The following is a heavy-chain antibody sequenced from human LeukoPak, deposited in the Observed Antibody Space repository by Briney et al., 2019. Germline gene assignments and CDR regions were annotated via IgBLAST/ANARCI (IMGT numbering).Heavy chain of an antibody. CDR1: GFTFDDYA. Sequence: GGSLRLSCAASGFTFDDYAMHWVRQAPGKGLEWVSLISGDGGSTYYADSVKGRFTISRDNSKNSLYLQMNSLRTEDTALYYCAKGYYDSSGYHQEFDIWGQGTMVTVSS. CDR3: AKGYYDSSGYHQEFDI. V-gene: IGHV3-43*02. D-gene: IGHD3-22*01. CDR2: ISGDGGST. J-gene: IGHJ3*02.